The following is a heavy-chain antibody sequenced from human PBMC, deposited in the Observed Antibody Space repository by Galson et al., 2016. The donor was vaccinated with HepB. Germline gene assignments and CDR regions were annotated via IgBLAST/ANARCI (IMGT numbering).Heavy chain of an antibody. Sequence: SLRLSCAASGFSFSSFAMAWVRQAPGKGLEWVSVVSGSGRSTYYADSVKGRFTISRDNYKKTLYLQMNSLRAEDTGVYYCAREYSYGYYYFYGVDVWGQGTTVTVSS. J-gene: IGHJ6*02. CDR3: AREYSYGYYYFYGVDV. CDR2: VSGSGRST. D-gene: IGHD5-18*01. CDR1: GFSFSSFA. V-gene: IGHV3-23*01.